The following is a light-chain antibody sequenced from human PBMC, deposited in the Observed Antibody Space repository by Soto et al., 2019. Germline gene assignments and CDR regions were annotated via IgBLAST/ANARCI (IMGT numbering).Light chain of an antibody. CDR2: GNS. Sequence: QSVLTQPPSVSGAPGQRVTISCTGSSSNIGAGYDVHWYQQLPGTAPKLLIYGNSNRPSGVPDRFSGSKSGTSASLAITGLQAEDEADYYCQSYDSSLSGCIVFRTGTKVTVL. CDR1: SSNIGAGYD. V-gene: IGLV1-40*01. J-gene: IGLJ1*01. CDR3: QSYDSSLSGCIV.